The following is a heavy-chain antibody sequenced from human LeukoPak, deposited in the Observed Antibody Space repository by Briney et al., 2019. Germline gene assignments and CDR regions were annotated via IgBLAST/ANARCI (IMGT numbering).Heavy chain of an antibody. CDR3: ARIHSSSFYYYYYMDV. D-gene: IGHD6-6*01. CDR2: IYTSGST. CDR1: GGSISSGSYY. Sequence: SETLSLTCTVSGGSISSGSYYWSWIRQPAGKGLEWIGRIYTSGSTNYNPSLKSRVTISVDTSKNQFSLKLGSVTAADTAVYYCARIHSSSFYYYYYMDVWGKGTTVTVSS. J-gene: IGHJ6*03. V-gene: IGHV4-61*02.